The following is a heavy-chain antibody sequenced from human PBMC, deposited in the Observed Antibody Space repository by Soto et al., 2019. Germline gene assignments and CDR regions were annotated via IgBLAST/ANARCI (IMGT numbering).Heavy chain of an antibody. CDR2: IYYSGST. CDR3: AGNRGKNGAFDY. D-gene: IGHD3-10*01. V-gene: IGHV4-31*02. J-gene: IGHJ4*02. Sequence: WTWIRQHPGKGLEWIGYIYYSGSTYYNSSLKSRVTISLDTSKSQFSLGLSSVTAADTAVYYCAGNRGKNGAFDYWGQGTLVTVSS.